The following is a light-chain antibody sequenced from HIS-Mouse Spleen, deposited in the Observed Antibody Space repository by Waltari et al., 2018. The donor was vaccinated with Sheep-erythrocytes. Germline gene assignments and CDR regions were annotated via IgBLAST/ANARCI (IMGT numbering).Light chain of an antibody. Sequence: SALTQPASVSGSPGQSITLSCTGTSRDGGSYNLFSCYQHHPGKAPKLMIYEGSKRPSGVSNRFSGSKSGNTASLTVSGLQAEDEADYYCCSYAGSSTPWVFGGGTKLTVL. V-gene: IGLV2-23*01. J-gene: IGLJ3*02. CDR3: CSYAGSSTPWV. CDR1: SRDGGSYNL. CDR2: EGS.